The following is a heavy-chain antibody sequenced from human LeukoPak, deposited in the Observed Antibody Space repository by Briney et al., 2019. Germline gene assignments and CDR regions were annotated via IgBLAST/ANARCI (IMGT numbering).Heavy chain of an antibody. J-gene: IGHJ4*02. CDR3: ARELASGD. CDR1: GFTFGTYW. D-gene: IGHD6-13*01. CDR2: INTDGNST. V-gene: IGHV3-74*01. Sequence: PGGSLRLSCAASGFTFGTYWMHWVRQAPGKGLVWVSQINTDGNSTTYADSVKGRFTVSRDNAKNTLYLQMNSLRAEDTAVYYCARELASGDWGQGTLVTVSS.